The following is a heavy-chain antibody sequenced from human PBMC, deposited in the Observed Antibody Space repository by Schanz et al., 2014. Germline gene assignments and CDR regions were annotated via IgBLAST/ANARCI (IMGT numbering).Heavy chain of an antibody. CDR3: AKHVRSLTGNDY. D-gene: IGHD3-9*01. CDR1: GFTVSANY. CDR2: ISSSSSYI. Sequence: EVQVVESGGGLVQPGGSLRLSCAVSGFTVSANYMIWVRQPPGKGLEWVSSISSSSSYISYADSVKGRFTISRDNAKNSLYLQMNSLRAEDTAVYYCAKHVRSLTGNDYWGQGTLVTVSS. V-gene: IGHV3-21*04. J-gene: IGHJ4*02.